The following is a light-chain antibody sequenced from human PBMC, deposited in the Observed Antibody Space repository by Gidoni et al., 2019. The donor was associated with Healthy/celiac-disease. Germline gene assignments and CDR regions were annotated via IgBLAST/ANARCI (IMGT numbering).Light chain of an antibody. Sequence: DTHMTQSPTSLSASVGDRLTITCRASQSICSYLNWYQQKPGKAPKLLIYAASSLQSGVPSRFSGSGSGTDFTLTISSLQPEDFATYYCQQSYSTPRTFGPGTKVDIK. J-gene: IGKJ3*01. CDR1: QSICSY. CDR3: QQSYSTPRT. V-gene: IGKV1-39*01. CDR2: AAS.